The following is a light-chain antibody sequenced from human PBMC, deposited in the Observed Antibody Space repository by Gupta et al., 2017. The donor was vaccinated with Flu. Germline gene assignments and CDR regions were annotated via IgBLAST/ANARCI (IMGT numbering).Light chain of an antibody. CDR2: QDD. Sequence: YELTQPPLVYVSPAQTASMTCSGDKLGDKYASWYQQKAGQSPVLVIFQDDKRPSGIPERFSGYNSGDTATLTISGTQAMDEADYYCQAWDSRAFVFGSGTKVTVL. CDR3: QAWDSRAFV. CDR1: KLGDKY. V-gene: IGLV3-1*01. J-gene: IGLJ1*01.